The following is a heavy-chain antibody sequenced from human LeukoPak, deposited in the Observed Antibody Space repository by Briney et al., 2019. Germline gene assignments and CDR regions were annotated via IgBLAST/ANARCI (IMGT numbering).Heavy chain of an antibody. D-gene: IGHD1-1*01. V-gene: IGHV4-34*01. Sequence: TSETLSLTCAVYGGSFSVYYWSWIRQPPGKGLEWIGEINHSGSTNYNPSLKSRVTISVDTSKNQFSLKLSSVTAADTAVYYCARELVGGWNERETYYYYGMDVWGQGTTVTVSS. CDR2: INHSGST. CDR1: GGSFSVYY. CDR3: ARELVGGWNERETYYYYGMDV. J-gene: IGHJ6*02.